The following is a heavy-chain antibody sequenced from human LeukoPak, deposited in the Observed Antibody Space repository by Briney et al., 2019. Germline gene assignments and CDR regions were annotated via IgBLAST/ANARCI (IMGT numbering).Heavy chain of an antibody. Sequence: GGSLRLSCEPSGFTFSSYSMNWVRQAPGKGLEWVSSISSSSSYIYYADSVKGRFTISRDNAKNSLYLKMNSLRAEDTAVYYCARQVGYCSSTRCVGLIGYWGQGTLVTVSS. J-gene: IGHJ4*02. CDR2: ISSSSSYI. D-gene: IGHD2-2*03. CDR1: GFTFSSYS. CDR3: ARQVGYCSSTRCVGLIGY. V-gene: IGHV3-21*01.